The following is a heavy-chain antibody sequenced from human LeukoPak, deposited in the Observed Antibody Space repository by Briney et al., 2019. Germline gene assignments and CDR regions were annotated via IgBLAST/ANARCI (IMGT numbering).Heavy chain of an antibody. CDR3: ARGPHGEDYCYYGMDG. CDR2: ISDGGET. V-gene: IGHV4-34*01. J-gene: IGHJ6*02. D-gene: IGHD5-24*01. CDR1: GGSFRGHS. Sequence: PSETLSLTCAVYGGSFRGHSWSWIRQPPGKGLEWIGEISDGGETNYDPSLKSRVTISVDASKNQFSLKLSSVTAADTAVYFCARGPHGEDYCYYGMDGWGQGTTVTVSS.